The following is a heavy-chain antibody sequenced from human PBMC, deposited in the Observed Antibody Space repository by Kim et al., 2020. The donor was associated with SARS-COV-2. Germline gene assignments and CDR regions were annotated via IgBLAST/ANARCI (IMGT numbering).Heavy chain of an antibody. CDR3: ARERDDAFDI. CDR2: INPNSGGT. CDR1: GYTFTDYY. Sequence: ASVKVSCKTSGYTFTDYYFHWVRQAPGQGLEWMGWINPNSGGTSYAQKFQGWVTMTRDTSINTAYLELSRLGSDDTAVYYCARERDDAFDIWGQGTMVSV. V-gene: IGHV1-2*04. J-gene: IGHJ3*02.